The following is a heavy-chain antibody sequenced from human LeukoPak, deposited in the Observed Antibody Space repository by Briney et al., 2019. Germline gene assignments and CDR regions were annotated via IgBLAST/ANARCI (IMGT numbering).Heavy chain of an antibody. Sequence: ASVKVSCKASGYTFTDYYLHWVRQAPGQGLEWVGWIHPNSGATHYAQKFQGRLTMTRDTSISTVYMELTRLRSDDTAVYYCARDMGRYSGYDYDFWGQGTLVTASS. CDR3: ARDMGRYSGYDYDF. CDR1: GYTFTDYY. CDR2: IHPNSGAT. J-gene: IGHJ4*02. V-gene: IGHV1-2*02. D-gene: IGHD5-12*01.